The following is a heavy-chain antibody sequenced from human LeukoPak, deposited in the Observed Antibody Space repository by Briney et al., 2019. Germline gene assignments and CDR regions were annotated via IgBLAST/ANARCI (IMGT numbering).Heavy chain of an antibody. CDR3: QSPTGPVDY. CDR1: GFTFSSYA. CDR2: ISGDGSGT. Sequence: PGGSLRLSCAASGFTFSSYAMSWVRQAPGKGLEWVSAISGDGSGTYYADSVKGRFTISRDKSKNTLYLQMNSLRAEDTAVYYCQSPTGPVDYWGQGTLVTVSS. V-gene: IGHV3-23*01. D-gene: IGHD3-9*01. J-gene: IGHJ4*02.